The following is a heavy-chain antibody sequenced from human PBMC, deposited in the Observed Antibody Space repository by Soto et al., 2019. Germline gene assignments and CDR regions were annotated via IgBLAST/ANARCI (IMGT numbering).Heavy chain of an antibody. V-gene: IGHV1-46*01. CDR2: INPSGGST. J-gene: IGHJ4*02. D-gene: IGHD1-26*01. Sequence: ASVKVSFKASGYTFTSYYMHWVRQAPGQGLEWMGIINPSGGSTSYAQKFQGRVTMTRDTSTSTVYMELSSLRSEDTAVYYCARSSARVGATEYYFDYWGQGTLVTVSS. CDR1: GYTFTSYY. CDR3: ARSSARVGATEYYFDY.